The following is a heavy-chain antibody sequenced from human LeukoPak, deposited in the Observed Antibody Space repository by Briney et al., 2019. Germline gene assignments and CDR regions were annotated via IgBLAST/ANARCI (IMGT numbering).Heavy chain of an antibody. Sequence: PLETLSLTCTVSGASISTYYWSWIRQPPGKGLEWIGYIYYSGSTNYNPSLKSRVTISVDTSKNQFSLRLCSVTAADTAVYYCARGPHYYDSSGYYFGGYYWGQGTLVTVSS. CDR3: ARGPHYYDSSGYYFGGYY. J-gene: IGHJ4*02. V-gene: IGHV4-59*01. D-gene: IGHD3-22*01. CDR2: IYYSGST. CDR1: GASISTYY.